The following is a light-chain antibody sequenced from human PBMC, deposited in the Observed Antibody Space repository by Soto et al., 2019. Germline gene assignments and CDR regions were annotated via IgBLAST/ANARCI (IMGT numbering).Light chain of an antibody. J-gene: IGKJ4*01. CDR2: GAS. V-gene: IGKV3-20*01. Sequence: EIVLTQSPGTLSLSPGERATLSCRASQSVSSSYLAWYQQKPGQAPRLLIYGASSRATGIPDRFSGSGSGTDFTLTISRLEPEDFAVYYCQQYGNSPLTFGGG. CDR3: QQYGNSPLT. CDR1: QSVSSSY.